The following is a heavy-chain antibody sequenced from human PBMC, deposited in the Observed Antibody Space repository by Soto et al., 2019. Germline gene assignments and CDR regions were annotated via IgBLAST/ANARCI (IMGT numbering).Heavy chain of an antibody. CDR2: TSYDGTNK. Sequence: PGGSLRLSCEVSGFTFSTHGMHWVRQAPGKGLEWVAGTSYDGTNKYYARSVQGRFTISRENSMKTLYLQMNSLRTEDTAVYYCAKDLSGARWYSDALDVGGQGTTVTVSS. J-gene: IGHJ6*02. CDR1: GFTFSTHG. D-gene: IGHD2-15*01. V-gene: IGHV3-30*18. CDR3: AKDLSGARWYSDALDV.